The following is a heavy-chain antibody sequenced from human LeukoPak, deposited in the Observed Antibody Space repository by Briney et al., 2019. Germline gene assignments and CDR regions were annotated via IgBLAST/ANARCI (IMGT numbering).Heavy chain of an antibody. CDR1: GGTFSSHA. CDR2: INPNSGGT. D-gene: IGHD6-13*01. V-gene: IGHV1-2*02. CDR3: ARDRGSSWYPVYYYMDV. J-gene: IGHJ6*03. Sequence: ASVKVSCKASGGTFSSHAFSWVRQAPGQGLEWMGWINPNSGGTNYAQKFQGRVTMTRDTSISTAYMELSRLRSDDTAVYYCARDRGSSWYPVYYYMDVWGKGTTVTVSS.